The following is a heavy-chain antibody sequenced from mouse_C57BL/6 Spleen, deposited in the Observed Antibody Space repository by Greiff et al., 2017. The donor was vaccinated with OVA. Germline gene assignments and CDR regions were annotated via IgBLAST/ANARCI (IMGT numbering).Heavy chain of an antibody. CDR1: GFTFSDYG. Sequence: EVQGVESGGGLVKPGGSLKLSCAASGFTFSDYGMHWVRQAPEKGLEWVAYISRGSSTIYYADTVKGRFTISRDNATNTLYLQITSLRSEDTDMYDCARRNYGSLYYFDYWGQGTTLTVAS. D-gene: IGHD1-1*01. CDR2: ISRGSSTI. CDR3: ARRNYGSLYYFDY. V-gene: IGHV5-17*01. J-gene: IGHJ2*01.